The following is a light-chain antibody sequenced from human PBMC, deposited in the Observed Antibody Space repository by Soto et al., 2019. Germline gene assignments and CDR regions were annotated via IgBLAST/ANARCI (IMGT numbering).Light chain of an antibody. V-gene: IGLV2-14*01. Sequence: QSVLTQPASVSGSPGQSITISCTGTSSDVGGYNYVSWYQLHPGKAPKPIIYEVSHRPSGASNHFSGYKSGNTASLTISGLQAEDEADYYCSSYTSTSTPCVFGTGTKVTVL. CDR1: SSDVGGYNY. J-gene: IGLJ1*01. CDR2: EVS. CDR3: SSYTSTSTPCV.